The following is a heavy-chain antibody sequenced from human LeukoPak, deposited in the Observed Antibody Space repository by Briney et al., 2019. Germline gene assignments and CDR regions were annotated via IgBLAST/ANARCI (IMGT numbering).Heavy chain of an antibody. Sequence: GGSLRLSCAASGFTFSTYTMHWVRQAPGKGLEWVAFIQYDGRNKYYADSVKGRFTISRDNSKNTLYLQMNSLRAEDTAVYFCANPIYSGDYDQFDYWGQGTLVTVSS. V-gene: IGHV3-30*02. D-gene: IGHD4-17*01. CDR1: GFTFSTYT. CDR2: IQYDGRNK. CDR3: ANPIYSGDYDQFDY. J-gene: IGHJ4*02.